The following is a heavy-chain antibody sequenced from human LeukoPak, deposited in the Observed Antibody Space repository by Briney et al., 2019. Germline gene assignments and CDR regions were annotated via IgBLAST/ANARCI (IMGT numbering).Heavy chain of an antibody. CDR2: MNPNSGNT. CDR1: GYTFTSYD. CDR3: ARLIGSSWHGYYYYYYGMDV. V-gene: IGHV1-8*01. J-gene: IGHJ6*02. D-gene: IGHD6-13*01. Sequence: ASVNVSCKASGYTFTSYDINWVRQATGQGLEWMGWMNPNSGNTGYAQKFQGRVTMTRNTSISTAYMELSSLRSEDTAVYYCARLIGSSWHGYYYYYYGMDVWGQGTTVTVSS.